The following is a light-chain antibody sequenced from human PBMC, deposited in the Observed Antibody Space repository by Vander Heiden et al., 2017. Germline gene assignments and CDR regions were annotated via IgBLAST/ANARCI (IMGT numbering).Light chain of an antibody. Sequence: SALTQSRSVSGSPGQSVTISCTGTSSDVGGYNYVSWYQQHPGKAPKLMIYDVSKRPSGVPDRFSGSKSGNTASLTISGLQADDEADYYCCSYAGSYTYVFGTGTKVTVL. CDR1: SSDVGGYNY. CDR2: DVS. J-gene: IGLJ1*01. CDR3: CSYAGSYTYV. V-gene: IGLV2-11*01.